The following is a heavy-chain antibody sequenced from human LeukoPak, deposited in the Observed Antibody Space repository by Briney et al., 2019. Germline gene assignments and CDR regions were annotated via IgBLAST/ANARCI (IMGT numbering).Heavy chain of an antibody. V-gene: IGHV1-18*01. CDR3: ARGLKAVAVASGRGFDP. D-gene: IGHD6-19*01. CDR1: GYTFTSYG. CDR2: ISAYNGNT. J-gene: IGHJ5*02. Sequence: ASVKVSCKASGYTFTSYGISWVRQAPGQGLEWMGWISAYNGNTNYAQKLQGRVTMTTDTSTSTAYMELRSLRSDDTAVYYCARGLKAVAVASGRGFDPWGQGTLVTVSS.